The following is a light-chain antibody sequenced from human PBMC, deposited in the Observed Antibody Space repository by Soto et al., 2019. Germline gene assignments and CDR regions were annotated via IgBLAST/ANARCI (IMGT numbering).Light chain of an antibody. J-gene: IGKJ1*01. CDR1: QSVSSSY. Sequence: EIVLTQSPGTRSLSPGERATLTCRASQSVSSSYLAWYQQKPGQAPRRLIYGASSRAIGIPDRFSGSGSGTDFTLTISRLEPADFAVYYCQQYGSSPWTFGQGTKVEIK. CDR2: GAS. V-gene: IGKV3-20*01. CDR3: QQYGSSPWT.